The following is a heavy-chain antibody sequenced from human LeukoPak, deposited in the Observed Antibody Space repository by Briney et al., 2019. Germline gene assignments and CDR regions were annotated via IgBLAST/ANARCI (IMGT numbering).Heavy chain of an antibody. D-gene: IGHD3-22*01. CDR1: GFTFSDYG. J-gene: IGHJ4*02. V-gene: IGHV3-30*03. Sequence: PGGSLRLSCAHSGFTFSDYGMHWVRQAPGKGLEWVAVISYDGSNKYYADSVKGRFTISRDNSRNMLYLQMNSLRAEGTAVYHCARESYYYDSSGYQRSLPGDYWGQGTLVTVSS. CDR3: ARESYYYDSSGYQRSLPGDY. CDR2: ISYDGSNK.